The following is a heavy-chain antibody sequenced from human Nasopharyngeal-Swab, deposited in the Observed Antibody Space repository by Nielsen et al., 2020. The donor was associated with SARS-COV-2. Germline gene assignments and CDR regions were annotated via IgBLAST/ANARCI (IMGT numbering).Heavy chain of an antibody. CDR3: ARSWGIPEMVPDY. V-gene: IGHV3-74*01. D-gene: IGHD3-16*01. CDR2: IRSDGRGA. J-gene: IGHJ4*02. Sequence: ARQALGKGLVWVSRIRSDGRGASYAGSVKGRFTISRDNAKNTLYLQMNSLRAEDTAVYFCARSWGIPEMVPDYWGQGTLVTVSS.